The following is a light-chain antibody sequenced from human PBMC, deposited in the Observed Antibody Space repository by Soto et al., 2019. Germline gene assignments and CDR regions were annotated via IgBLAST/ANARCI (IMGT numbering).Light chain of an antibody. CDR2: DVT. Sequence: QSVLTQPASVSGSPGQSITISCTGTSSDVGGYNFVSWYQQYPGKAPKLMIHDVTSRPSGASNRFSGSKSGTTASLTISGLQAEDEADYYCCSYTSSTSCVFGTGTKVTVL. J-gene: IGLJ1*01. CDR3: CSYTSSTSCV. V-gene: IGLV2-14*01. CDR1: SSDVGGYNF.